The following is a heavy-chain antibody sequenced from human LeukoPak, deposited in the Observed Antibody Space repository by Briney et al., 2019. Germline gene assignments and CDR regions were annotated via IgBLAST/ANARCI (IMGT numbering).Heavy chain of an antibody. J-gene: IGHJ4*02. V-gene: IGHV4-39*07. CDR3: ARDPPMTTVTTGFDY. CDR1: GGSISSSSCY. Sequence: SETLSLTCTVSGGSISSSSCYWGWIRQPPGKGLEWIGSIYYSGSTYYNPSLKSRVTISVDTSKNQFSLKLSSVTAADTAVYYCARDPPMTTVTTGFDYWGQGTLVTVSS. D-gene: IGHD4-11*01. CDR2: IYYSGST.